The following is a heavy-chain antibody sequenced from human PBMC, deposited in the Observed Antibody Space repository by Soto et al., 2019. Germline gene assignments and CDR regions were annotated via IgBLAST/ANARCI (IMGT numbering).Heavy chain of an antibody. V-gene: IGHV3-53*01. CDR2: IYSGGST. CDR3: ARGRGVAAAGMNFDY. D-gene: IGHD6-13*01. CDR1: GFTVSSNY. J-gene: IGHJ4*02. Sequence: GGSLRLSCAASGFTVSSNYMSWVRQAPGKGLEWVSVIYSGGSTYYADSAKGRFTISRDNSKNTLYLQMNSLRAEDTAVYYCARGRGVAAAGMNFDYWGQGTLVTVSS.